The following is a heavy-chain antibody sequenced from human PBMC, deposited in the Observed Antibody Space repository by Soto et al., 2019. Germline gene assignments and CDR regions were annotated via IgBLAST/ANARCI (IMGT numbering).Heavy chain of an antibody. D-gene: IGHD3-10*01. Sequence: EVQLVESGGGLVQPGGSLRLSCAASGFIFSGYWMHWVRRAPGKGLVWVSRIKSDGSSTTSADSVKSRFTISRNNAKNTMYQQLNSLRAEDKAVYYCARLLGGSGSFIDYWGQGNMVTVSS. CDR1: GFIFSGYW. V-gene: IGHV3-74*03. CDR2: IKSDGSST. J-gene: IGHJ4*02. CDR3: ARLLGGSGSFIDY.